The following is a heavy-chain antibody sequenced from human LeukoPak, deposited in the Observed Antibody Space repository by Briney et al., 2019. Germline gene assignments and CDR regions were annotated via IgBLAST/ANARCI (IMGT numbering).Heavy chain of an antibody. CDR3: ATPWSY. CDR1: GFTFSSYG. J-gene: IGHJ4*02. D-gene: IGHD3-3*01. CDR2: ISYDGSNK. Sequence: GGSLRLSCAASGFTFSSYGMHWVRQAPGKGLEWVAVISYDGSNKYYADSVKGRFTISRDNSKNTLYLQMDSLRAEDTGLYYCATPWSYWGQGTLVTVSS. V-gene: IGHV3-30*03.